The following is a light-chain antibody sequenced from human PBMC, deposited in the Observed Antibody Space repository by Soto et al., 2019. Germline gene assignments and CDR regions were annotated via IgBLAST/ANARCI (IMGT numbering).Light chain of an antibody. Sequence: QSALTQPASVSGSPGQSITISCTGTSSDVGGYNSVSWYQQNPGKAPKLMIYDASNRPSGVSNRFSGSKSGNTASLTISGLQAEDEADYYCSSYTSSITVVFGGGTKLTVL. CDR3: SSYTSSITVV. J-gene: IGLJ2*01. CDR1: SSDVGGYNS. CDR2: DAS. V-gene: IGLV2-14*01.